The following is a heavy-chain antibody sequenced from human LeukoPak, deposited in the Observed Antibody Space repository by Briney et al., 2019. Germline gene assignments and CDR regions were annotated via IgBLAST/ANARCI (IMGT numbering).Heavy chain of an antibody. D-gene: IGHD4-17*01. CDR3: ARLDYGYSYVFDY. V-gene: IGHV4-59*08. CDR1: GGSISSHY. J-gene: IGHJ4*02. Sequence: SETLSLTCTVSGGSISSHYWSWIRQPPGKGLDGIGYIYYSGSTNYNPSLKSRVIISVDTSKNQFSLKLSSVTAADTAIYYCARLDYGYSYVFDYWGQGTLVTVSS. CDR2: IYYSGST.